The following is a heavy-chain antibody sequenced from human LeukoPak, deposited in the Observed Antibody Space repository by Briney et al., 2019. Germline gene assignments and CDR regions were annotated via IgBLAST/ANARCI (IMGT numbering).Heavy chain of an antibody. CDR1: GFTVSSNY. Sequence: GGSLRLSCAASGFTVSSNYMSWVRQVPGTGLEWVSVIYSGGSTYYADSVKGRFTISRDNSKNTLYLQMNSLRAEDTAVYYCARDIAAAGYFDYWGQGTLVTVSS. CDR3: ARDIAAAGYFDY. CDR2: IYSGGST. V-gene: IGHV3-53*01. J-gene: IGHJ4*02. D-gene: IGHD6-13*01.